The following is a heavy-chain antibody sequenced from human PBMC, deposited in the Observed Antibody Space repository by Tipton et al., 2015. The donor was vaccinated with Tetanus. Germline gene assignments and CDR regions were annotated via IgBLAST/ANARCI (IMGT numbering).Heavy chain of an antibody. V-gene: IGHV4-59*01. J-gene: IGHJ2*01. CDR2: IYSSGSF. Sequence: TLSLTCTVSGGSISGYYWSWIRQSPGKGLEWIGYIYSSGSFNYNPSLRSRLRLSVDTSQNQISLNLRSMTAADTAVYYCARGGPDSRWYFDLWCRGTLVTVTS. CDR1: GGSISGYY. CDR3: ARGGPDSRWYFDL.